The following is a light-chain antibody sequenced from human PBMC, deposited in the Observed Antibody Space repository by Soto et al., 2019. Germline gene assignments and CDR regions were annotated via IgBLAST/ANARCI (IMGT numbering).Light chain of an antibody. CDR3: CSYGGSRAV. CDR2: EVS. CDR1: SSDVGSHNL. Sequence: QSVLTQPASVSGSPGQSITISCTGTSSDVGSHNLVSWYQQHPGQAPKLMIYEVSKRPLGVSARFSASKSGNTASLTISGLQAEDAAYYYCCSYGGSRAVFGGGTQLTVL. J-gene: IGLJ7*01. V-gene: IGLV2-23*02.